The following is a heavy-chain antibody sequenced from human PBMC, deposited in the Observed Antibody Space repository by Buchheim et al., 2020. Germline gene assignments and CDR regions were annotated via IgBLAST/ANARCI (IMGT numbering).Heavy chain of an antibody. V-gene: IGHV3-30-3*01. CDR3: AREEPYYYYGMDV. D-gene: IGHD1-14*01. CDR2: ISYDGSNK. CDR1: GFTFSSYA. J-gene: IGHJ6*02. Sequence: QVQLVESGGGVVQPGRSLRLSCAASGFTFSSYAMHWVRQAPGKGLEWVAVISYDGSNKYYADSVKGRFTISRDNSKNTLYLQMNSLRAEDTAVYYYAREEPYYYYGMDVWGQGTT.